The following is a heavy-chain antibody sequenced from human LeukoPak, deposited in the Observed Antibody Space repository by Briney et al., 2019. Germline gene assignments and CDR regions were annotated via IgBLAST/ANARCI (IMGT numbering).Heavy chain of an antibody. CDR2: IIPILGIA. Sequence: SVKVSCKASGGTFSSYAISWVRQAPGQGFEWMGRIIPILGIANYAQKFQGRVTITADKSTSTAYMELSSLRSEDTAVYYCARDRDNYYDSSGYFDYWGQGTLVTVSS. D-gene: IGHD3-22*01. CDR1: GGTFSSYA. CDR3: ARDRDNYYDSSGYFDY. V-gene: IGHV1-69*04. J-gene: IGHJ4*02.